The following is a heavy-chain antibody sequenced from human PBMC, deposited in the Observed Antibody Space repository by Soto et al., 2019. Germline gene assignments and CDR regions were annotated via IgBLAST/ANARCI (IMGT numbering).Heavy chain of an antibody. CDR2: INAGNGNT. Sequence: GASVKVSCKASGYTFTSYAMHWVRQAPGQRLEWMGWINAGNGNTKYSQKFQGRVTITRDTSASTAYMELSSLRSEDTAVYYCARGSFVVLANYDILTGSYYYYGMDVWGQGTTVTVSS. J-gene: IGHJ6*02. CDR1: GYTFTSYA. V-gene: IGHV1-3*01. D-gene: IGHD3-9*01. CDR3: ARGSFVVLANYDILTGSYYYYGMDV.